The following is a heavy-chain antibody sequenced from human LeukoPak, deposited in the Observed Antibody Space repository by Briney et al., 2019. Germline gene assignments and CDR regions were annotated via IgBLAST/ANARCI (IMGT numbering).Heavy chain of an antibody. CDR2: INHSGRT. Sequence: SETLSLTCAVYGGSFSGYYWSWIRQPPGKGLEWIGEINHSGRTNYNPSLKSRVTISVDTSKNQFSLKLSSVTAADTAVYYCARGSGRYGSGSYRWFDPWGQGTLVTVSS. CDR3: ARGSGRYGSGSYRWFDP. V-gene: IGHV4-34*01. CDR1: GGSFSGYY. D-gene: IGHD3-10*01. J-gene: IGHJ5*02.